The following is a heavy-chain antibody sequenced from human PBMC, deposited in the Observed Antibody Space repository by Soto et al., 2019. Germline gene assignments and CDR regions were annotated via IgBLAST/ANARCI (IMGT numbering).Heavy chain of an antibody. J-gene: IGHJ5*01. CDR3: ARRNVRYTSSPENWIDF. CDR2: LCYIGGT. CDR1: GGSISSSGYC. D-gene: IGHD3-16*02. Sequence: SETLSLTCTVSGGSISSSGYCWGWIRQPPGKGLEWIVTLCYIGGTYYNPSLESRVTTSMDTSKSQFSLKLTSVTAADTAVYYCARRNVRYTSSPENWIDFWGQGILVTVSS. V-gene: IGHV4-39*01.